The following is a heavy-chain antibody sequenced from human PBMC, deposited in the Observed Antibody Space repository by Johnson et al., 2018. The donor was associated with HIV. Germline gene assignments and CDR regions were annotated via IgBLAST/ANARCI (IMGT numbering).Heavy chain of an antibody. CDR1: GFTFSSYA. D-gene: IGHD5-18*01. V-gene: IGHV3-23*04. CDR2: ISGSGDSA. CDR3: AKDRIRSTAPDTFDV. Sequence: MLLVESGGGLVQPGGSLRLSCADSGFTFSSYAMSWVRQAPGQGLVWVSAISGSGDSAYYADSVKGRFTISRDNSKNTRSLQMDSLRAVDTAVFYCAKDRIRSTAPDTFDVWGQGTMVTVSS. J-gene: IGHJ3*01.